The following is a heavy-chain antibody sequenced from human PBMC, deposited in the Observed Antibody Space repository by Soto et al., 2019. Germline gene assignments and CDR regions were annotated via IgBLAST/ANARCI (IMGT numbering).Heavy chain of an antibody. V-gene: IGHV3-48*01. Sequence: EVQLVESGGGLVQPGASLRLSCAASGFTFSSYSMNWVRQAPGKGLEWVSYISSSSSTRYYADSVKGPFTISRDNAKNSVYLQMNSLRSEDKAVYYCARDHYGDYALDYWGQGTLVTVSS. J-gene: IGHJ4*02. CDR3: ARDHYGDYALDY. CDR1: GFTFSSYS. CDR2: ISSSSSTR. D-gene: IGHD4-17*01.